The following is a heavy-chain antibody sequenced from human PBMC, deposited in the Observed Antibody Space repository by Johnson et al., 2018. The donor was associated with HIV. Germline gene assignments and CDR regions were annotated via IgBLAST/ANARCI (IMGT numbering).Heavy chain of an antibody. CDR3: ATGNYYGSGSYAGYSAPFDI. J-gene: IGHJ3*02. CDR1: GFTFRSYD. CDR2: NGSAGDT. D-gene: IGHD3-10*01. V-gene: IGHV3-13*01. Sequence: VQVVESGGGLVQPGGSLRLSCAASGFTFRSYDMHWVRQATGKGLEWVSANGSAGDTYYPGSVKGRFTISRENAKNSLYLQMNNLRAGDTAVYYCATGNYYGSGSYAGYSAPFDIWGQGTMVTVSS.